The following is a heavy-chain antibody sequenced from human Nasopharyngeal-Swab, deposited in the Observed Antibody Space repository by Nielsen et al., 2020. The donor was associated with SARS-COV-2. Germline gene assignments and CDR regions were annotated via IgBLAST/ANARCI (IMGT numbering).Heavy chain of an antibody. J-gene: IGHJ6*02. CDR3: ARLGYGSSWYTNSYYYAMDV. D-gene: IGHD6-13*01. Sequence: GESLKISCKGSGYRFTSYWIGWVRQMPGKGLEWMGIIYPGDSDSRYSPSFQGQVTISADKSISTAYLQWSSLKASDTAMYYCARLGYGSSWYTNSYYYAMDVWGQGTTVTVSS. CDR2: IYPGDSDS. CDR1: GYRFTSYW. V-gene: IGHV5-51*01.